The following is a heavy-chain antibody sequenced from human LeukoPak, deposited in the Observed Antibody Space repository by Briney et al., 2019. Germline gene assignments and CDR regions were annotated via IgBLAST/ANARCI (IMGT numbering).Heavy chain of an antibody. D-gene: IGHD3-9*01. CDR2: ISTTMTTI. CDR3: ARDFSYFRIHFDY. Sequence: PGGSLRLSCVASGLTLSGYGMNWVRQAPGKGLEWLSYISTTMTTIYYADSLKGRFTVSRDNAKNSLYLQMDSLRAEDTAVYYCARDFSYFRIHFDYWGQGTLVTVSS. J-gene: IGHJ4*02. V-gene: IGHV3-48*01. CDR1: GLTLSGYG.